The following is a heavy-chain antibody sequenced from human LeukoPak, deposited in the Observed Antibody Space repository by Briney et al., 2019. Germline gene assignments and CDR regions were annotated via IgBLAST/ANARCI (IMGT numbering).Heavy chain of an antibody. D-gene: IGHD3-22*01. V-gene: IGHV3-23*01. CDR2: ISSSGAVT. J-gene: IGHJ5*02. CDR1: EFTFTNYA. CDR3: ARNRHDSARLPFDP. Sequence: PGGSLRLSRAASEFTFTNYAMSWARQAPGEGLEWVSAISSSGAVTSYANSVRGRFTISRDNSKNTVYLQMNSLTAEDTAIYYCARNRHDSARLPFDPWGQGTLVTVSS.